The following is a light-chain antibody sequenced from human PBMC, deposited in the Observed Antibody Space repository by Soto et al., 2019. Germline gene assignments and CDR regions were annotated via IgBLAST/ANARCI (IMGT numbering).Light chain of an antibody. CDR1: QSVSRSY. J-gene: IGKJ2*01. V-gene: IGKV3-20*01. CDR2: GAS. Sequence: EIVLTQSPGTLSLSPGVRATLSCRASQSVSRSYLAWYQQKPGQAPRLLIYGASSRATVIPDRFSGSGSGTDFTLTISRLEPEDFAVYYCQQYGSSPYTFGQGTKLEIK. CDR3: QQYGSSPYT.